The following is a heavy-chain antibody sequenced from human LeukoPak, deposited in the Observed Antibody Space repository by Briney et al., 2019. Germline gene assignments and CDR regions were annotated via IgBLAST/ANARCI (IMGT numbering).Heavy chain of an antibody. V-gene: IGHV4-31*02. J-gene: IGHJ4*02. CDR2: IYYSGST. Sequence: YMSWVRQHPGKGLEWIGYIYYSGSTYYNPSLKSRVTISVDTSKNQFSLKLSSVTAADTAVYYCARDRGMGIAADFDYWGQGTLVTASS. CDR1: Y. CDR3: ARDRGMGIAADFDY. D-gene: IGHD6-13*01.